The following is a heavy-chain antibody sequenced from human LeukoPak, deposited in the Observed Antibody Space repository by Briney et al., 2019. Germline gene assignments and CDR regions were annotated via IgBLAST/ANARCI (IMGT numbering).Heavy chain of an antibody. CDR2: INHSGST. V-gene: IGHV4-34*01. CDR1: GGSFSGYY. D-gene: IGHD6-13*01. CDR3: ARGRKFGSSWYRPFSY. Sequence: SETLSLTCAVYGGSFSGYYWSWIRQPPGKGLEWIGEINHSGSTNYNPSLKSRVTISVDTSKNQFSLKLSSVTAADTAVYYCARGRKFGSSWYRPFSYWGQGTLVTVSS. J-gene: IGHJ4*02.